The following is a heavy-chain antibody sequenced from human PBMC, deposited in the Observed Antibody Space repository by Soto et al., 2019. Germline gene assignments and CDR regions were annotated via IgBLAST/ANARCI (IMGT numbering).Heavy chain of an antibody. V-gene: IGHV3-23*01. CDR1: GFTFSNYA. Sequence: GGSLRLSCAASGFTFSNYAMHWVRQAPGEGQGLRRGLEWVSAISGSGGSTYYADSVKGRFTISRDNSKNTLYLQMNSLRAEDTAVYYCAKDPRQWLVQPYFDYWGQGTQVTVSS. D-gene: IGHD6-19*01. J-gene: IGHJ4*02. CDR2: ISGSGGST. CDR3: AKDPRQWLVQPYFDY.